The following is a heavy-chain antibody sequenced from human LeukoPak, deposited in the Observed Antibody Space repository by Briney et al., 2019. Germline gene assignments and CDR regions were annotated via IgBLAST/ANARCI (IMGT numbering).Heavy chain of an antibody. CDR3: ARGFCTYDQ. Sequence: GGSLRLSCAASGFTFSDYYMSWIRQAPGKGLEWVSSISSSDNTIYYTDSVKGRFAISRDNAKNSLYLQMKSLRAEDTAVYYCARGFCTYDQWGQGTLVTVSS. CDR2: ISSSDNTI. V-gene: IGHV3-11*04. J-gene: IGHJ5*02. CDR1: GFTFSDYY.